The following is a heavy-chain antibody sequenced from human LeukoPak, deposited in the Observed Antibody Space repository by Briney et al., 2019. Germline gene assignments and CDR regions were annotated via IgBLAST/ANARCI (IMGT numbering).Heavy chain of an antibody. V-gene: IGHV3-74*01. Sequence: GGSLRLSCAASGFTFSSYWMHWVRQAPGKGLVWVSRINSDGSSTSYADSVKGRFTISRDNAKNTLYLQMNSLRAEDTAVYYCAKVGSWGPQFDYWGQGTLVTVSS. J-gene: IGHJ4*02. CDR3: AKVGSWGPQFDY. CDR2: INSDGSST. CDR1: GFTFSSYW. D-gene: IGHD3-16*01.